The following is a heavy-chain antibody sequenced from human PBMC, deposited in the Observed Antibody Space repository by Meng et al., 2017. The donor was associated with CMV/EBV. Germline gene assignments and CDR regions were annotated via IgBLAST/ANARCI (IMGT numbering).Heavy chain of an antibody. J-gene: IGHJ4*03. Sequence: GESLKIFCVVSGFTFRDYAMHWVRQAPGKGLEWVAFVSYDGNIKLYAESVKGRFEITRDSSKNTLFLQMSRLRVDDTGLYYCERDGAGLGELSFDSWGQGTLVTVSS. CDR1: GFTFRDYA. D-gene: IGHD3-10*01. CDR3: ERDGAGLGELSFDS. V-gene: IGHV3-30*09. CDR2: VSYDGNIK.